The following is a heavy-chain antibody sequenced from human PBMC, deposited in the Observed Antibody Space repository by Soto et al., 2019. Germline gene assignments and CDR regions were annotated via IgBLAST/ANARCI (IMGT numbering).Heavy chain of an antibody. D-gene: IGHD2-15*01. CDR1: GYAFASNG. V-gene: IGHV1-18*01. CDR2: ISAYNGNT. CDR3: AAAPYCSGGSCYYAFDI. J-gene: IGHJ3*02. Sequence: ASVKVCCKESGYAFASNGSRWVRQAKRQGLEWMGWISAYNGNTNYAQKLQGRVTMTTDTSTSTAYMELRSLRSEDTAVYYCAAAPYCSGGSCYYAFDIWGQGTMVTVSS.